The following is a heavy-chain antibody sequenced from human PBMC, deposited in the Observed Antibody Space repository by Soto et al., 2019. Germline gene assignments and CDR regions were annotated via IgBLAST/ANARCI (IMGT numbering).Heavy chain of an antibody. J-gene: IGHJ6*03. CDR1: GGSISSYY. CDR2: IYYSGST. V-gene: IGHV4-59*01. Sequence: SSESLSLTCTVSGGSISSYYWSWIPQPPGKGLEWIGYIYYSGSTNYNPSLKSRVTISVDTSKNQFSLKLSSVTAADTAVYYCARGSDYYYYYMDVWGKGTTVTVSS. CDR3: ARGSDYYYYYMDV.